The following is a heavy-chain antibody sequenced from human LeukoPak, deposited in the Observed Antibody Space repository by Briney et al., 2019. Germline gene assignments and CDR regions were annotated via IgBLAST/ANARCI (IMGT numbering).Heavy chain of an antibody. Sequence: GRSLRLSCAASGFTFSSYVMHWVRQAPGKGLEWVAVISYDGSNKYYADSVKGRFTISRDNSKNTLYLQMNRLRAEDTAVYYCARSYAPGYIWGQGTMVTVSS. CDR3: ARSYAPGYI. D-gene: IGHD2-2*01. CDR2: ISYDGSNK. CDR1: GFTFSSYV. V-gene: IGHV3-30*03. J-gene: IGHJ3*02.